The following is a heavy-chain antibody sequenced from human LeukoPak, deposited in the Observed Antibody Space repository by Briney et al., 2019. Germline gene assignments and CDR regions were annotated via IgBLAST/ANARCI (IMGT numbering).Heavy chain of an antibody. D-gene: IGHD6-6*01. CDR3: AREGYSSSRADYYYYYYMDV. V-gene: IGHV4-39*07. Sequence: PSETLSLTCTVSGGSISSSSYYWGWIRQPPGKGLEWIGEINHSGSTNYNPSLKSRVTISVDTSKNQFSLKLSSVTAADTAVYYCAREGYSSSRADYYYYYYMDVWGKGTTVTVSS. CDR2: INHSGST. J-gene: IGHJ6*03. CDR1: GGSISSSSYY.